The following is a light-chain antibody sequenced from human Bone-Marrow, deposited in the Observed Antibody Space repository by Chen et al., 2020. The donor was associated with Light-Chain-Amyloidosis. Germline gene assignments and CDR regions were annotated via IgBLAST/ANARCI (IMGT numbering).Light chain of an antibody. CDR3: SSYTITNTLV. CDR2: EVT. Sequence: QSALTQPASVSGSPGQSINISCTGTSSDVGGDNHVSWYQQHPDKAPKLMIYEVTNRPSWFPDRFSGTKSDNTASLTISGLQTEDEADYFCSSYTITNTLVFGSGTRVTVL. J-gene: IGLJ1*01. CDR1: SSDVGGDNH. V-gene: IGLV2-14*01.